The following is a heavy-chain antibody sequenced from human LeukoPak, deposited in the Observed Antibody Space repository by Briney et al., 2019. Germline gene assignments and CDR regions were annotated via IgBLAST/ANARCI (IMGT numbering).Heavy chain of an antibody. CDR2: IYYSGTT. CDR3: ARGPGYSDWLIWDC. D-gene: IGHD3-9*01. Sequence: SETLSLTCTVSGGSISSGDCYWSWIRQPPGKGLEWIGYIYYSGTTYYNPSLKSRISISIDTSKNQFSLNLKSVTDADTAVYYCARGPGYSDWLIWDCWGQGTLVTVSS. V-gene: IGHV4-30-4*01. CDR1: GGSISSGDCY. J-gene: IGHJ4*02.